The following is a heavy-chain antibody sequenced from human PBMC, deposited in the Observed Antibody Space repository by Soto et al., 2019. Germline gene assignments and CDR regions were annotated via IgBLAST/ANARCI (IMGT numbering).Heavy chain of an antibody. J-gene: IGHJ4*02. CDR3: AKDSAYDFLTGFFDY. CDR1: GFTFDEYA. D-gene: IGHD3-9*01. CDR2: ITWNSGNI. V-gene: IGHV3-9*01. Sequence: GGSLRLSCAVSGFTFDEYAMHWVRQAPGKGLEWVSGITWNSGNIDYADSVKGRFTISRDNAKNSLYLQMNSLRVDDTALYYCAKDSAYDFLTGFFDYWGQGTLVTVSS.